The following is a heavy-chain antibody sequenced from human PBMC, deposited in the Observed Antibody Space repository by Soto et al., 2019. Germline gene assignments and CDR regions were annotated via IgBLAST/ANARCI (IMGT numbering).Heavy chain of an antibody. Sequence: PGGSLRLSCAASGFTFSSYAMSWVRQAPGKGLEWVSAISGSGGSTYYADSVKGRFTISRDNSKNTLYLQMNSLRAEDTAVYYCAKPLTTYYDILTGYYHDAFDIWGQGTMVTVSS. CDR2: ISGSGGST. J-gene: IGHJ3*02. CDR1: GFTFSSYA. D-gene: IGHD3-9*01. CDR3: AKPLTTYYDILTGYYHDAFDI. V-gene: IGHV3-23*01.